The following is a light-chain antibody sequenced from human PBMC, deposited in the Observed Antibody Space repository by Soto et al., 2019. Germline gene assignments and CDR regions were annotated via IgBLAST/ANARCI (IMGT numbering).Light chain of an antibody. CDR2: ENS. CDR3: GAWDSSLTGGV. J-gene: IGLJ2*01. CDR1: SSNIGSDY. Sequence: QSVLTQPPSVSAAPGQKVTISCSGSSSNIGSDYVSWYQQLPGTAPKLLIYENSERPSGIPDRFSGCKSGTSATLGITGLQTGDEADYYCGAWDSSLTGGVFGGGTKVTVL. V-gene: IGLV1-51*02.